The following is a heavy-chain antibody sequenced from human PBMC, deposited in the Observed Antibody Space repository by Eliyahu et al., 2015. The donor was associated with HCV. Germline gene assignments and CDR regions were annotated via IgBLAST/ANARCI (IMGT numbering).Heavy chain of an antibody. D-gene: IGHD5/OR15-5a*01. CDR3: ATVRASVTHRAEYFQH. CDR1: GGTFRTLS. CDR2: ILPVFGSS. Sequence: QVQLEQSGAEVKKPGSSVKVSCKASGGTFRTLSINWVQRPPDQGLEWMGRILPVFGSSNYAQKFQGRVSITADESTATAYLELNSLTSDDTAIFYCATVRASVTHRAEYFQHWGQGTLVTVS. V-gene: IGHV1-69*01. J-gene: IGHJ1*01.